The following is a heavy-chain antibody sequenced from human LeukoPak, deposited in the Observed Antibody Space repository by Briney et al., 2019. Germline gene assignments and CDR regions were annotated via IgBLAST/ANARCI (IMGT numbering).Heavy chain of an antibody. CDR3: ARGLLAAIRTMDY. V-gene: IGHV3-23*01. CDR1: GFTFSSYA. J-gene: IGHJ4*02. D-gene: IGHD2-21*01. Sequence: PGGSLRLSCAASGFTFSSYAMSWVRQAPGKGLEWDSAISGSGGSTYYADSVKGRFTISRDNSKNTLYLQMNSLRAEDTAVYYCARGLLAAIRTMDYWGQGTLVTASS. CDR2: ISGSGGST.